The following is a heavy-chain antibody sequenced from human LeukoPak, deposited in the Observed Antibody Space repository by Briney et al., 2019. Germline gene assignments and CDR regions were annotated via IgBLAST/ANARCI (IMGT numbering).Heavy chain of an antibody. CDR2: ISSSSSYI. CDR1: GFTFSSYS. V-gene: IGHV3-21*01. CDR3: ARDFCGYDYEFDY. Sequence: GGSLRLSCAASGFTFSSYSMNWVRQAPGKGLEWVSSISSSSSYIYYADSVKGRFTISRDNAKNSLYLQMNSLRAEDTAVYYCARDFCGYDYEFDYWGQGTLVTVSS. J-gene: IGHJ4*02. D-gene: IGHD5-12*01.